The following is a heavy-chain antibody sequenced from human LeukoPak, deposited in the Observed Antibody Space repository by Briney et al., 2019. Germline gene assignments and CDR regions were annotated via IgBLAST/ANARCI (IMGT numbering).Heavy chain of an antibody. Sequence: GGSLRLSCAASGFTFSSYEMNWVRQAPGKGLEWLSYISSSGSTIYYADSVKGRFTISRDNAKNSLYLQMNSLRAEDTALYYCARETEMVRGAGFYFDYWGQGTLVTVSS. CDR2: ISSSGSTI. J-gene: IGHJ4*02. CDR1: GFTFSSYE. V-gene: IGHV3-48*03. D-gene: IGHD3-10*01. CDR3: ARETEMVRGAGFYFDY.